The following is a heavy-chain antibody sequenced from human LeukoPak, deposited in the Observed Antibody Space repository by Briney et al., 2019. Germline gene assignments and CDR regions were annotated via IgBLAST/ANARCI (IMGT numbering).Heavy chain of an antibody. Sequence: GGSLRLSCAASGFTFSSYEMSWVRQAPGKGPEWVANINEDGSEKYYLDSVRGRFTFSRDNARNSLYLQMNSLRVEDAAVYFCARVGAAGFDYWGQGALVTVSS. CDR2: INEDGSEK. CDR1: GFTFSSYE. J-gene: IGHJ4*02. V-gene: IGHV3-7*03. CDR3: ARVGAAGFDY. D-gene: IGHD6-13*01.